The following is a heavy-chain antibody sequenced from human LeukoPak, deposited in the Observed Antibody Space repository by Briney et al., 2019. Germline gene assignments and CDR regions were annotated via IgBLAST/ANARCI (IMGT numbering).Heavy chain of an antibody. J-gene: IGHJ6*02. CDR3: GRGPKAGGPHHDMDV. CDR1: GGTFSSYA. Sequence: ASVKVSCKASGGTFSSYAVSWVRQAPGQGLEWMGGIIPLSGTINYAQNFQGRVTITADEFSSTVYMELRSLSSDDTAVYYCGRGPKAGGPHHDMDVWGRGTTVTVSS. V-gene: IGHV1-69*13. D-gene: IGHD2-15*01. CDR2: IIPLSGTI.